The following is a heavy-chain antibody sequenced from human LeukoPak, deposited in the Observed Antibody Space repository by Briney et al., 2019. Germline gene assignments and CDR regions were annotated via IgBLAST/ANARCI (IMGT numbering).Heavy chain of an antibody. D-gene: IGHD6-13*01. CDR2: INHSGST. CDR1: GGSFSGYY. V-gene: IGHV4-34*01. Sequence: SETLSLTCAVYGGSFSGYYWSWIRQPPGKGLEWIGEINHSGSTNYNPSLKSRVTISVDTSKNQFSLKLSSVTAADTAVYYRARGITAAHAFDIWGQGTMVTVSS. J-gene: IGHJ3*02. CDR3: ARGITAAHAFDI.